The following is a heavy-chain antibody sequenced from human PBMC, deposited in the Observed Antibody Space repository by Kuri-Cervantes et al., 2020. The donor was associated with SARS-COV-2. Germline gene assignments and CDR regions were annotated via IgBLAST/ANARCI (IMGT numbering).Heavy chain of an antibody. D-gene: IGHD3-9*01. CDR3: ARDIPGGFDWLLRSDYYYYYMDV. Sequence: ASVKVSCKASGYTFTSYGISWVRQAPGQGLEWMGWISAYNGNTNYAQKFQGRVTMTRDTSISTAYMELSRLRSDDTAVYYCARDIPGGFDWLLRSDYYYYYMDVWGKGTTVTVSS. CDR2: ISAYNGNT. J-gene: IGHJ6*03. V-gene: IGHV1-18*01. CDR1: GYTFTSYG.